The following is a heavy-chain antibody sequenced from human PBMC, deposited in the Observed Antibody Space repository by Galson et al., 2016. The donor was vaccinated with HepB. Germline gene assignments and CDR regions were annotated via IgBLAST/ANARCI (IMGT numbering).Heavy chain of an antibody. V-gene: IGHV2-5*02. CDR2: IYWDDDK. Sequence: VKPTQTLTLTCTFSGFSLSSSGVGVAWIRQPPGKALEWLALIYWDDDKRYNPSLESRLSITRGTSKNQVVFTMTNMDPVDTGTYYCAHRDYLWGKYRFTDSEYFQHWGQGTLVTVSS. CDR1: GFSLSSSGVG. CDR3: AHRDYLWGKYRFTDSEYFQH. D-gene: IGHD3-16*02. J-gene: IGHJ1*01.